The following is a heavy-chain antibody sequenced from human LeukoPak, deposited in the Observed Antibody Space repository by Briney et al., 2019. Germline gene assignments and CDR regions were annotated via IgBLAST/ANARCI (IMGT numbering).Heavy chain of an antibody. CDR3: ARLVKSSSSKGYYYYMDV. CDR1: GGSISSSSYY. J-gene: IGHJ6*03. V-gene: IGHV4-39*07. Sequence: SETLSLTCTVSGGSISSSSYYWSWIRQPPGKGLEWIGEIIHSGSTDYNPSLKSRVTISVDTSKNQFSLKLNSVTAADTAVYYCARLVKSSSSKGYYYYMDVWGKGTTVTVSS. D-gene: IGHD6-6*01. CDR2: IIHSGST.